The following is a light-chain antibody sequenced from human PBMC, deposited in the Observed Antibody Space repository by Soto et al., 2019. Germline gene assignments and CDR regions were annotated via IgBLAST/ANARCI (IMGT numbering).Light chain of an antibody. CDR1: SSDVGGYNY. CDR2: DVS. CDR3: SSYTSSSPLV. J-gene: IGLJ2*01. V-gene: IGLV2-14*01. Sequence: QSALTQPASVSGAPGQSITISCTGTSSDVGGYNYVSWYQQPPGKPPKLMIYDVSNRPSGVSNRFSGSKSGNTASLTISGLQAEDEADYYCSSYTSSSPLVFAGGTKLTVL.